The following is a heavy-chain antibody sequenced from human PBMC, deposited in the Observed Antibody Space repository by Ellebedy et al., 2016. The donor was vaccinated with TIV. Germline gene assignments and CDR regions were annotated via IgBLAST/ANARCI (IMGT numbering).Heavy chain of an antibody. CDR2: ISYDGSNK. Sequence: GESLKISCAASGFTFSSYAMHWVRQAPGKGLEWVAVISYDGSNKYYADSVNGRFTISRDNSKNTLYLQMNSLRAEDTAVYYCAKDRAYQSGWYGQYFDPWGQGTLVTVSS. CDR1: GFTFSSYA. J-gene: IGHJ4*02. CDR3: AKDRAYQSGWYGQYFDP. D-gene: IGHD6-19*01. V-gene: IGHV3-30-3*02.